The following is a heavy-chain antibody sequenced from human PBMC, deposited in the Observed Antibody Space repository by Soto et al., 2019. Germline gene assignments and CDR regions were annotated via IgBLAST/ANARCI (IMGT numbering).Heavy chain of an antibody. CDR2: ISYTGAT. CDR3: ARGGPVSVSPAWQLLGYLGY. D-gene: IGHD2-15*01. Sequence: QVHLQESGPGQVRPSQTLSLSCSVSGGSISRGAYFWTWIRQFPGKGLEWIAYISYTGATYYNPSLKSRVTILADTSKNQFSLKLNSVTSADTAVYYCARGGPVSVSPAWQLLGYLGYWGQGTLVTVSS. CDR1: GGSISRGAYF. J-gene: IGHJ4*02. V-gene: IGHV4-31*03.